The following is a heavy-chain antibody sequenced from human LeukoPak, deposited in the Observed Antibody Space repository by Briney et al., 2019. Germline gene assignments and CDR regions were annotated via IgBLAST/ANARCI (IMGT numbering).Heavy chain of an antibody. V-gene: IGHV3-23*01. CDR2: ISGSGGST. CDR3: AKDRRRWIQLWLPLYYFDY. CDR1: TXXXYA. Sequence: TXXXYAMXXVRQAPGKGLEWVSAISGSGGSTYYADSVKGRFTISRDNSKNTLYLQMNSLRAEDTAVYYCAKDRRRWIQLWLPLYYFDYWGQGTLVTVSS. J-gene: IGHJ4*02. D-gene: IGHD5-18*01.